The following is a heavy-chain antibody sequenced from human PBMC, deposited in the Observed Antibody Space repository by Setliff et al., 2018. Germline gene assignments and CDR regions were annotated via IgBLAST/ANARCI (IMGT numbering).Heavy chain of an antibody. D-gene: IGHD6-19*01. V-gene: IGHV3-7*01. CDR2: IKYDGSEK. Sequence: PGESLKISCAVSGFTFTDYWMAWVRQAPGKGLEWVANIKYDGSEKYYVDSVKGRFTISRDNVKNSLYLQMNSLRAEDTAVYYCARDAPFTYGTGWDVVDYWGQGTLVTVSS. CDR3: ARDAPFTYGTGWDVVDY. CDR1: GFTFTDYW. J-gene: IGHJ4*02.